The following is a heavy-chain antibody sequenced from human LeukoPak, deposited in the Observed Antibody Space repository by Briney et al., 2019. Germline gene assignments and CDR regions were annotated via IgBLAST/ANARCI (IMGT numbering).Heavy chain of an antibody. Sequence: GGSLRLSCAASGFTFSSFAMSWVRRAPGKGLEWVSGISDSGGSTYYADSVKGRFTISRDNSKNTLYLQMNSLRAEDTAVYYCAVYGSPDYWGQGTLVTVSS. CDR3: AVYGSPDY. D-gene: IGHD3-10*01. J-gene: IGHJ4*02. CDR2: ISDSGGST. CDR1: GFTFSSFA. V-gene: IGHV3-23*01.